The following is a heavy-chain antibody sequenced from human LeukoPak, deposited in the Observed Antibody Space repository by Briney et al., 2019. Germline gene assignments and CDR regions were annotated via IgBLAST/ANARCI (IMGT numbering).Heavy chain of an antibody. Sequence: SETLSLTCAISGGSISSSNWWSWVRQPPGKGLEWIGEIYHSGSTNYSPSLKSRVTISVDKSKNQFSLKVTSVTAADTAVYYCARVSSGSYYFDSWGQGTLVTVSS. CDR1: GGSISSSNW. D-gene: IGHD1-26*01. J-gene: IGHJ4*02. CDR2: IYHSGST. CDR3: ARVSSGSYYFDS. V-gene: IGHV4-4*02.